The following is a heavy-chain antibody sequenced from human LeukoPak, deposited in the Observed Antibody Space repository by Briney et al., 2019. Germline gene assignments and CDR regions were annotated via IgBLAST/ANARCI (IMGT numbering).Heavy chain of an antibody. J-gene: IGHJ6*03. D-gene: IGHD6-13*01. CDR2: ISYDGSNK. V-gene: IGHV3-30-3*01. CDR1: GFTFSSYA. Sequence: PGGSLRLSCAASGFTFSSYAMHWVRQAPGKGLEWVAVISYDGSNKYYADSVKGRFTISRDNSKNTLYLQMNSLRAEDTAVYYCAKDVSSWNYYYYYMDVWGKGTTVTVSS. CDR3: AKDVSSWNYYYYYMDV.